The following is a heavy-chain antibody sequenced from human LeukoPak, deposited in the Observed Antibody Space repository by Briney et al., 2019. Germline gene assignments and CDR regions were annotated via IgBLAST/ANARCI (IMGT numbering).Heavy chain of an antibody. CDR3: ARGIVGALDAFDI. D-gene: IGHD1-26*01. Sequence: GGSLRLSCAASGFTFSSYSMNWVRQAPGRGLEWVSSISTSSSYIYYADSVKGRFTISRDNSKNTLYLQMNSLRAEDTAVYYCARGIVGALDAFDIWGQGTMVTVSP. CDR2: ISTSSSYI. J-gene: IGHJ3*02. V-gene: IGHV3-21*01. CDR1: GFTFSSYS.